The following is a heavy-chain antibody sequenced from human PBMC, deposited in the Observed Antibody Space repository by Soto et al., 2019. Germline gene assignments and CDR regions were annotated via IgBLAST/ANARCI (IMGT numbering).Heavy chain of an antibody. D-gene: IGHD2-2*01. CDR3: ARGGMVIIPTATAFDY. CDR1: GGSISTYY. Sequence: SEPLSLTXTVSGGSISTYYWSWIRQPAGKGLEWIGRIYASGSTNYNPSLESRVTMSVATSKNQFSLKLSSVTAADTAVYYCARGGMVIIPTATAFDYWGQGTLVTVSS. J-gene: IGHJ4*02. CDR2: IYASGST. V-gene: IGHV4-4*07.